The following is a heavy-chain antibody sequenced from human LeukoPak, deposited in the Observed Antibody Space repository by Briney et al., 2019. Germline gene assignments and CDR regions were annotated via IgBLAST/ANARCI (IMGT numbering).Heavy chain of an antibody. V-gene: IGHV4-39*07. Sequence: PSETRSLTCTVSGGSISSSNYFWGWIRQPPGKGLEWIGNIYYSGGTYYNPSLKSRVTMSVDTSKNQFSLKLSSVTAADTAVYYCARDNYYYDSSGYPLDYWGQGTLVTVSS. J-gene: IGHJ4*02. CDR1: GGSISSSNYF. CDR3: ARDNYYYDSSGYPLDY. D-gene: IGHD3-22*01. CDR2: IYYSGGT.